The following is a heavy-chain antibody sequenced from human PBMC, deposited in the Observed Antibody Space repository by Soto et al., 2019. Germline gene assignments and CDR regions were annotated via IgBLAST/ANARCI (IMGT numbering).Heavy chain of an antibody. J-gene: IGHJ5*02. V-gene: IGHV4-61*01. Sequence: QVQLQESGPGLVKPSETLSLTCTVSGGSVSNDSYYWNWIRQPPGKGLEWIGYIYYSGSTTYNPALKSRVSMSIDTSKEQFSLKLSSVTAADTAIYYCARHRGYENLFDPWGQGILVTVSS. CDR2: IYYSGST. CDR1: GGSVSNDSYY. D-gene: IGHD3-10*01. CDR3: ARHRGYENLFDP.